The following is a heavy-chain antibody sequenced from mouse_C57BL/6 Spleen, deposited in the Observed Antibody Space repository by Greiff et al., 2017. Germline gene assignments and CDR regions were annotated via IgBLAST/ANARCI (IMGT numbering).Heavy chain of an antibody. V-gene: IGHV5-17*01. Sequence: VQGVESGGGLVKPGGSLKLSCAASGFTFSDYGMHWVRQAPEKGLEWVAYISSGSSTIYYADTVTGRFTISRDNAKNTLFLQMTSLRSEDTAMYYCARTNWAYAMDYWGQGTSVTVSS. J-gene: IGHJ4*01. CDR1: GFTFSDYG. CDR3: ARTNWAYAMDY. D-gene: IGHD4-1*01. CDR2: ISSGSSTI.